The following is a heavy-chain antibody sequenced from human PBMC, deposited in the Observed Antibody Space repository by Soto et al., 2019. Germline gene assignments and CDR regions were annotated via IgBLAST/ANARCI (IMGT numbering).Heavy chain of an antibody. J-gene: IGHJ4*02. CDR3: AMGGGYSYLDY. CDR1: GFTFASYA. D-gene: IGHD5-12*01. Sequence: GGSLRLSCATSGFTFASYAMSWVRQAPGKGLEWISAISGDGDITFYADSVKGRFTISRDNSKKTLYLQMNSLRAEDTAVYYCAMGGGYSYLDYWGQGALVTVSS. V-gene: IGHV3-23*01. CDR2: ISGDGDIT.